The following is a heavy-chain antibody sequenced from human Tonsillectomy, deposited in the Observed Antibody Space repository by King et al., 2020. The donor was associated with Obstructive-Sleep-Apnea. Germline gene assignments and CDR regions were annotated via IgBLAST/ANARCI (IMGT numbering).Heavy chain of an antibody. V-gene: IGHV3-11*01. CDR2: ISSRGDTI. Sequence: VQLVESGGGLVKPGGSLRLSCAASGFTFSDYYMSWIRQAPGKGLEWVSYISSRGDTIYYADSVKGRFTISRDDAKNSLFLQMNSLRAEDTAVYYCAKGSGSHLYYYYGMDVWGQGTTVTVSS. J-gene: IGHJ6*02. CDR3: AKGSGSHLYYYYGMDV. D-gene: IGHD3-10*01. CDR1: GFTFSDYY.